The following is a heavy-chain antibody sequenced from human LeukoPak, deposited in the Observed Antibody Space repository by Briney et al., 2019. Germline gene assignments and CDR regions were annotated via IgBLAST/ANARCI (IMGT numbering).Heavy chain of an antibody. J-gene: IGHJ4*02. D-gene: IGHD2-21*02. V-gene: IGHV1-46*01. CDR1: GFTFSNHG. CDR2: INPSGGST. Sequence: GGSLRLSCAASGFTFSNHGMHWVRQAPGQGLEWMGVINPSGGSTNYAQKFQGRVTMTRDTSTSTVYMELSSLRSEDTAVYFCARDVGGSVSWLLRWGQGTLVTVSS. CDR3: ARDVGGSVSWLLR.